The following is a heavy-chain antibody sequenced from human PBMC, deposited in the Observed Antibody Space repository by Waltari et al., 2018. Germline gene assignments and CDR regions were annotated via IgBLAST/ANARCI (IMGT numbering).Heavy chain of an antibody. V-gene: IGHV3-33*04. Sequence: QLVESGGGLVQPGASLRLSCIGSDLTFSSLGMHLVRQGPGGGLEGGAFNWSDRTINQNADSVKGRFLNSREKTKQLVVLQLRYLGGEDSGFYYWGGGTAPATRGGRKFFGHWGLGTHVTVSS. CDR1: DLTFSSLG. J-gene: IGHJ4*02. CDR3: GGGTAPATRGGRKFFGH. CDR2: NWSDRTIN. D-gene: IGHD3-10*01.